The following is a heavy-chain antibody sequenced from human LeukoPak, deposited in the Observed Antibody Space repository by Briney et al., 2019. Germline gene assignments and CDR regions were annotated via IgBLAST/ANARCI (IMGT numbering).Heavy chain of an antibody. J-gene: IGHJ5*02. D-gene: IGHD6-19*01. CDR1: RLIVSSNY. CDR2: IYSGGNT. Sequence: GGSLRLSCAASRLIVSSNYMAWVRQAPGKGLEWVSVIYSGGNTYYADSVKGRFTISRDNAKNSLYLQMNSLRAEDTAVYYCARVAGIAVAGRGWFDPWGQGTLVTVSS. CDR3: ARVAGIAVAGRGWFDP. V-gene: IGHV3-53*01.